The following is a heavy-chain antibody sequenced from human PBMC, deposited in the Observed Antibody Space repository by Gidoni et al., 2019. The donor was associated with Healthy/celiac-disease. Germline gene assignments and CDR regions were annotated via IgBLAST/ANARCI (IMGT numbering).Heavy chain of an antibody. Sequence: EVQLVESGGGLVKPGGSLRLSCAASGFTFSSYSMNWVRQAPGKGLEWVSSISSSSSYIYYADSVKGRFTISRDNAKNSLYLQMNSLRAEDTAVYYCARATYYDFWSGYSDYWGQGTLVTVSS. CDR2: ISSSSSYI. D-gene: IGHD3-3*01. V-gene: IGHV3-21*01. CDR1: GFTFSSYS. CDR3: ARATYYDFWSGYSDY. J-gene: IGHJ4*02.